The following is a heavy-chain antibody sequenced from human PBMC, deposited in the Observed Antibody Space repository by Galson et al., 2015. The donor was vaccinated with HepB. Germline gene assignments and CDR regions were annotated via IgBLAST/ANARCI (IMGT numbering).Heavy chain of an antibody. Sequence: LSLTCTVSGGSISSSAYYWGWIRQTPGKGLEWIANIFYTGNTYYNPSLKSRVTISSDTSKNQFSLNLASVTAADTAVYYCARQFNGSYRGGLDYWGQGILVTVSS. V-gene: IGHV4-39*01. D-gene: IGHD3-16*01. CDR1: GGSISSSAYY. CDR2: IFYTGNT. J-gene: IGHJ4*02. CDR3: ARQFNGSYRGGLDY.